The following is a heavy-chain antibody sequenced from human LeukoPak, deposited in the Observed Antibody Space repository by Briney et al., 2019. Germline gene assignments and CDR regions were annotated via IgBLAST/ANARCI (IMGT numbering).Heavy chain of an antibody. CDR2: IRYDESNK. D-gene: IGHD3-16*01. Sequence: GGSLRLSCAASGFTFSSYGMHWVRQAPGKGLEWVAFIRYDESNKYYADSVKGRFTISRDNSKNTLYLQMNSLRAEDTAVYYCARDLQSGPPVGWGQGTLVTVSS. CDR3: ARDLQSGPPVG. J-gene: IGHJ4*02. V-gene: IGHV3-30*02. CDR1: GFTFSSYG.